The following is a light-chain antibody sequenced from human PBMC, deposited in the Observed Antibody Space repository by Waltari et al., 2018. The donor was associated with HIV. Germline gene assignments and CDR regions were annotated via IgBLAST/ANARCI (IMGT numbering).Light chain of an antibody. CDR3: QQYYSPPGWT. CDR2: WAS. J-gene: IGKJ1*01. Sequence: DIVMTQSPDSLAVSLGERATINCKSRQSVLYSSNNENYLAWYQQKPGQPPKLLIYWASTRESGVPDRFSGSGSGTDFTLIISSLQAEDVAVYYCQQYYSPPGWTFGQGTKVEIK. V-gene: IGKV4-1*01. CDR1: QSVLYSSNNENY.